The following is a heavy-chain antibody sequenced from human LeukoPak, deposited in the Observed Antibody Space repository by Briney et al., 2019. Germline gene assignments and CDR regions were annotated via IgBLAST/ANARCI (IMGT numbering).Heavy chain of an antibody. Sequence: SGGSLRLSCAASGFTFSSYSMNWVRQAPGKGLEWFSSISSSSSYIYYADSVKGRFTISRDNAKNSLYLQMNSLRAEDTAVYYCASPGQQLRGANAFDIWGQGTMVTVSS. V-gene: IGHV3-21*01. CDR3: ASPGQQLRGANAFDI. J-gene: IGHJ3*02. CDR1: GFTFSSYS. CDR2: ISSSSSYI. D-gene: IGHD6-13*01.